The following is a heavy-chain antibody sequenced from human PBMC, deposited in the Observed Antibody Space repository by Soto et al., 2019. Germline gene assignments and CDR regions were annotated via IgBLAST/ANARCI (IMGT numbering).Heavy chain of an antibody. CDR2: FDPEDGET. J-gene: IGHJ6*02. V-gene: IGHV1-24*01. D-gene: IGHD1-1*01. CDR3: AAFRDIQLELREWNYYGMDV. Sequence: ASVKGSCKVSGYTLTYLSMHWVRQANGKGLEWMGGFDPEDGETIYAQKFQGRVTMTEDTSTDTAYMELSSLRSEDTAVYYCAAFRDIQLELREWNYYGMDVWGQGTTVTVSS. CDR1: GYTLTYLS.